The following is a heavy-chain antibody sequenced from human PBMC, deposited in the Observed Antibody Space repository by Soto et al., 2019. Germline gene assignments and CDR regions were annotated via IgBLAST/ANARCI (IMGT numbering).Heavy chain of an antibody. V-gene: IGHV4-34*01. CDR1: GGSFSGYY. CDR2: INHSGST. D-gene: IGHD3-3*01. J-gene: IGHJ6*03. CDR3: ARGLVLRFLEWYNRVYYYYMDV. Sequence: SETLSLTCDVHGGSFSGYYWSWIRQPPGKGLEWIGEINHSGSTNYNPSLKSRVTISVDTSKNQFSLKLSSVTAADTAVYYCARGLVLRFLEWYNRVYYYYMDVWGKGTTVTVSS.